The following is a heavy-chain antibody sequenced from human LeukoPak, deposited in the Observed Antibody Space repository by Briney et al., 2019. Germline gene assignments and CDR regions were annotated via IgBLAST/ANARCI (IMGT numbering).Heavy chain of an antibody. V-gene: IGHV3-7*03. CDR1: GFTFSTYW. Sequence: PGGSLRLSCAASGFTFSTYWMNWVRQAQGKGLEWVANIKPDGSEGYYVDSVKGRFTLSRDNAQNSLYLQMDSLRDDDTAVYYCARAKRPMVLDHWGQGTLVTVSS. D-gene: IGHD3-10*01. J-gene: IGHJ4*02. CDR3: ARAKRPMVLDH. CDR2: IKPDGSEG.